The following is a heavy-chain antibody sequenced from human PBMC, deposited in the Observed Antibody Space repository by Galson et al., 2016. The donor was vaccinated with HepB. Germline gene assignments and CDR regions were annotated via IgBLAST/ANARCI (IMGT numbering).Heavy chain of an antibody. CDR1: GYTFTNYD. J-gene: IGHJ4*02. CDR3: ARFSYSGSYHIDY. V-gene: IGHV1-8*01. Sequence: SVKVSCKASGYTFTNYDINWVRQATGRGLEWMAWMNPYTLNTGYAQKFQGRITLTRNTSISTAYMELSSLTSDDTAVYYCARFSYSGSYHIDYWGQGTLVTVSS. CDR2: MNPYTLNT. D-gene: IGHD1-26*01.